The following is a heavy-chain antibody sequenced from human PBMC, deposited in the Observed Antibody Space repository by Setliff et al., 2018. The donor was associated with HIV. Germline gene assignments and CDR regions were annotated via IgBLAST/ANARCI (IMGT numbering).Heavy chain of an antibody. D-gene: IGHD1-26*01. V-gene: IGHV7-4-1*02. CDR3: ARVGSYWSTFDY. Sequence: GASVKVSCKASGYTLTTYGISWVRQAPGQGLQWMGWLNPEAGNSMYAQGFTGRFVFSLDTFVSTAFLQINSLKAEDTAMYYCARVGSYWSTFDYWGQGTLVTVSS. CDR1: GYTLTTYG. CDR2: LNPEAGNS. J-gene: IGHJ4*02.